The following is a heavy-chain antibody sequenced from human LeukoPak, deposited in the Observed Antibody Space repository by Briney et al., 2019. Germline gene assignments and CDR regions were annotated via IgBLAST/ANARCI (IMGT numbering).Heavy chain of an antibody. Sequence: GGSLRLSCAASGFTFSSYAMSWVRQAPGKGLEWVSSISGSGGSTYYADSEKGRFTISRDNSKNTLYLQMNSLRADDTAVYYCAKDWTGTKPFDLWGRGTLVTVSS. CDR3: AKDWTGTKPFDL. CDR1: GFTFSSYA. CDR2: ISGSGGST. J-gene: IGHJ2*01. D-gene: IGHD3/OR15-3a*01. V-gene: IGHV3-23*01.